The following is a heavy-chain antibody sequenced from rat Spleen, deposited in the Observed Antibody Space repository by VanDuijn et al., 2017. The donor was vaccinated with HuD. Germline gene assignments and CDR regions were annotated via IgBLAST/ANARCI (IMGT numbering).Heavy chain of an antibody. CDR1: GHSITSSYR. CDR3: ARSDGVHYYLPFAD. Sequence: EVQLQESGPGPVKVSESLSLTCSVTGHSITSSYRWNWIRKFPGNKLEWMGYINSAGTTNYNPSLKSQISITRDTSKNHFFLQVNSVSSEDTATYYCARSDGVHYYLPFADWGQGTLVTASS. CDR2: INSAGTT. J-gene: IGHJ3*01. D-gene: IGHD1-1*01. V-gene: IGHV3-3*01.